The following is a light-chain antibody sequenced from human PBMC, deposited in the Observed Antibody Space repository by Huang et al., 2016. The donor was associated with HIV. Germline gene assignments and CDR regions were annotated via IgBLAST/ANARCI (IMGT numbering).Light chain of an antibody. Sequence: DIQMTQSPSSVSASVGARVTITCRASQNINNYLTWYQQKPHRAPKLRIYDASNLQSGVPSRFSGSGSGTDFTLTISCLQPEDFATYYCQQTASFPITFGQGTRLEI. CDR1: QNINNY. V-gene: IGKV1-12*01. CDR2: DAS. CDR3: QQTASFPIT. J-gene: IGKJ5*01.